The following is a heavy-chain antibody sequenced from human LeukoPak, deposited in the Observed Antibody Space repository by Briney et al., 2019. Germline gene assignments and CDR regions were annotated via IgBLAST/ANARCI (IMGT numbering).Heavy chain of an antibody. V-gene: IGHV3-9*03. CDR3: AKDTTPLASYFDY. J-gene: IGHJ4*02. Sequence: PGGSLRLSCAASGFTFDDYAMHWVRQAPGKGLEWVSGISWNSGSIGYADSVKGRFTISRDNAKNSLYLQMNSLRAEDMALYYCAKDTTPLASYFDYWGQGTLVTVSS. CDR2: ISWNSGSI. CDR1: GFTFDDYA. D-gene: IGHD5-12*01.